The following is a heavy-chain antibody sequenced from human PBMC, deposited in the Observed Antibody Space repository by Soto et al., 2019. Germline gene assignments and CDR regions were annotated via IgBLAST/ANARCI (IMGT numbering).Heavy chain of an antibody. CDR2: IYPGDSDT. CDR1: GYSFTSCW. Sequence: GESLKISCKGSGYSFTSCWIGWVRQIPWKGLEWMGIIYPGDSDTRYSPSFQGQVTISADKSISTAYLQWSSLKASDTAMYYCARQDTGYYECSGPRAQFPYWGQGTLVIVSS. J-gene: IGHJ1*01. D-gene: IGHD3-22*01. CDR3: ARQDTGYYECSGPRAQFPY. V-gene: IGHV5-51*01.